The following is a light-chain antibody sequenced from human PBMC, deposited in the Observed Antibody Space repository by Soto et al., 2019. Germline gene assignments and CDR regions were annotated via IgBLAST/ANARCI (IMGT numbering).Light chain of an antibody. CDR3: SSYTTSSPYV. CDR2: EVS. CDR1: SNDVGGYNY. V-gene: IGLV2-14*01. Sequence: QSALTQPASVSGSPGRSITISCTGTSNDVGGYNYVSWYQQHPGKAPKLVIYEVSHRPSGISDRFSGSKSGNTASLTISGLQVEDEAEYYCSSYTTSSPYVFGPGTKLTVL. J-gene: IGLJ1*01.